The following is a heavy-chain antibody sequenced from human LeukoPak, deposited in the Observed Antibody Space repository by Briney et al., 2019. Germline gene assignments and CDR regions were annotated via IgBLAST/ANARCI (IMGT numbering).Heavy chain of an antibody. V-gene: IGHV3-21*01. CDR2: ISSSSSYI. Sequence: GGSLRLSCVASGFTFSSYSMNWVRQAPGKGLEWVSSISSSSSYIYYADSVKGRFTISRDNAKNSLYLQMNSLRAEDTAVYYCASGYSHDFWSDSYYYYYMDVWGKGTTVTVSS. D-gene: IGHD3-3*01. CDR1: GFTFSSYS. CDR3: ASGYSHDFWSDSYYYYYMDV. J-gene: IGHJ6*03.